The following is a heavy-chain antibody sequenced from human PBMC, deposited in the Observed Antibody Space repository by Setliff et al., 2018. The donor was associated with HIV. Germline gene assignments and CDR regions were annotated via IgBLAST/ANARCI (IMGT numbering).Heavy chain of an antibody. CDR2: INYRGNT. D-gene: IGHD6-19*01. CDR3: YYYYMDV. Sequence: SETLSLTCTVSGGSISTSRYYWGWIRQPPGKGLEWIGSINYRGNTYYNPSLKSTLYLRMNSLRAEDTAVYYCARGSSGWGMDFYYYYMDVWGKGTTVTV. CDR1: GGSISTSRYY. J-gene: IGHJ6*03. V-gene: IGHV4-39*01.